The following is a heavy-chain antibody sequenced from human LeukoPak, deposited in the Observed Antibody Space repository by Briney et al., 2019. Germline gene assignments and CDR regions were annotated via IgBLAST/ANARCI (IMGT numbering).Heavy chain of an antibody. CDR2: ISYDGGNK. V-gene: IGHV3-30-3*01. D-gene: IGHD6-6*01. J-gene: IGHJ4*02. Sequence: PARSLRLSCAASGFTFSSYAMHWVRQAPGKGLEWVAVISYDGGNKYYADSVKGRFTISRDNSKNTLYLQMNSLRGDDTAVYYCARDDGQHVLEYWGQGTLVTVSS. CDR1: GFTFSSYA. CDR3: ARDDGQHVLEY.